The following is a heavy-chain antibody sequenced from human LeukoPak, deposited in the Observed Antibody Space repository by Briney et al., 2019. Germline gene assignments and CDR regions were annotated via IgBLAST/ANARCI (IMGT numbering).Heavy chain of an antibody. J-gene: IGHJ4*02. V-gene: IGHV4-59*02. Sequence: ASETLSLTCTVSGGSVGSYYWSWIRQPPGKGLEWIGYIYYSGSTNYNPSLKSRVTISVDTSKNQFSLKLSSVTAADTAVYYCARLCSGGSCYNPLFGYWGQGTLVTVSS. CDR1: GGSVGSYY. D-gene: IGHD2-15*01. CDR2: IYYSGST. CDR3: ARLCSGGSCYNPLFGY.